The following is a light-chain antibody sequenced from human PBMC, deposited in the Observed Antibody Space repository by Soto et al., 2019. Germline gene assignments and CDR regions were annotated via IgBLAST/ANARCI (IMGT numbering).Light chain of an antibody. Sequence: EIVMTQSPATLSVSPGERATLSCRASQSVSSNLAWYQHIPGQAPRLLISGASTRATGVPARFSGSGSGTEFTLTISSLQSEDFALYYCQQYNNWPRTFGQGTKREIK. J-gene: IGKJ2*01. CDR3: QQYNNWPRT. CDR1: QSVSSN. V-gene: IGKV3-15*01. CDR2: GAS.